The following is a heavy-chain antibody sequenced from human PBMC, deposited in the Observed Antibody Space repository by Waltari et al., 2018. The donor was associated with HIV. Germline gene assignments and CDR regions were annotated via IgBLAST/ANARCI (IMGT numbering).Heavy chain of an antibody. V-gene: IGHV1-2*02. CDR3: ARQMTFYDAFDV. CDR1: GFSLTGFY. CDR2: IYSNTCDT. J-gene: IGHJ3*01. Sequence: QVQMVQSGAEVKKPGASVTVSCKTSGFSLTGFYIHWVRQAPGQGLEWMGWIYSNTCDTNYGLQFEGRVTMTRDTSMRTAYMELRTLRSDDTALYYCARQMTFYDAFDVWGQGTVVTVSS.